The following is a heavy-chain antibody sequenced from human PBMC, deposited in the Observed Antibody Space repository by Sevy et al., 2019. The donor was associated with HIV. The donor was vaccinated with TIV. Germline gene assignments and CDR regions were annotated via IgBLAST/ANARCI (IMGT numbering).Heavy chain of an antibody. CDR2: INPNSGAT. CDR1: GYTFSGHY. Sequence: ASVKVSCKASGYTFSGHYIHWVRQAPGQGLEWMGWINPNSGATKYAQKFEGRVTMTRDTSISTFYMELNRLRYDDTAVTYCARVLARGSYGKDFDYWGQGTLVTVSS. V-gene: IGHV1-2*02. J-gene: IGHJ4*02. D-gene: IGHD1-26*01. CDR3: ARVLARGSYGKDFDY.